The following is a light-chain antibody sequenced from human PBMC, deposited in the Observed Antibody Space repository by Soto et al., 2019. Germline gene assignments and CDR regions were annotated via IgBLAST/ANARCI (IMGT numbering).Light chain of an antibody. CDR1: QVISSH. V-gene: IGKV1-8*01. J-gene: IGKJ4*01. CDR2: TAS. Sequence: AIRMTQSPSSFSASTGDRVTITCRASQVISSHLAWYQVKPGKAPRLLIYTASYLESGVPSRFSGSGSGTDFTLTISSLQSEDFAVYYCQQSFSYPLTFGGGTNVEIK. CDR3: QQSFSYPLT.